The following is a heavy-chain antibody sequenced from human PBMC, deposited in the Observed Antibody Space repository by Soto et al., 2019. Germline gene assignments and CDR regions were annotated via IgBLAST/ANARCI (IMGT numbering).Heavy chain of an antibody. Sequence: GGFLRLSCAASGFTFSSYSMNWVRQAPGKGLEWVSYISSSSSTIYYADSVKGRFTISRDNAKNSLYLQMNSLRAEDTAVYYCARRSSSGFDPWGQGTLVTVSS. CDR3: ARRSSSGFDP. J-gene: IGHJ5*02. V-gene: IGHV3-48*01. CDR2: ISSSSSTI. CDR1: GFTFSSYS. D-gene: IGHD6-19*01.